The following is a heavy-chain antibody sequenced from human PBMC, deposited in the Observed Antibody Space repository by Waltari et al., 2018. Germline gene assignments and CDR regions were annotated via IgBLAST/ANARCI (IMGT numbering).Heavy chain of an antibody. V-gene: IGHV3-30*18. CDR2: ISFEGNEK. CDR3: AKELYPGYARRLFDY. CDR1: GFRFSTYG. J-gene: IGHJ4*02. D-gene: IGHD5-12*01. Sequence: QVQLVESGGGVVQPGRSLRLSCTASGFRFSTYGMHWVRQAPGKGLEVVGIISFEGNEKHSADTVKGRLTVSRDNSKNTLVLQLNSLRAEDTAVYYCAKELYPGYARRLFDYWGQGTLVTVSS.